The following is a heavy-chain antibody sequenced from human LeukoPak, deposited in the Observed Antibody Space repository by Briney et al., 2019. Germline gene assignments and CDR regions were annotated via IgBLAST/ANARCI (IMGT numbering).Heavy chain of an antibody. Sequence: ASVKVSCKASGYTFTSYYLHWVRQAPGQGLEWIGIINPRGGSASYAQKFQGRVTMTRDTSTSTVYLELSSLRSGDTAVYYCARATQSWFDPWGQGTLVTVSS. V-gene: IGHV1-46*01. J-gene: IGHJ5*02. CDR3: ARATQSWFDP. CDR2: INPRGGSA. CDR1: GYTFTSYY.